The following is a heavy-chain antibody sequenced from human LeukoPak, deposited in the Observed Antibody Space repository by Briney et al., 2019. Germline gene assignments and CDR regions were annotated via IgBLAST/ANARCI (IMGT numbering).Heavy chain of an antibody. D-gene: IGHD2-2*01. J-gene: IGHJ4*02. Sequence: ASVKVSCKASGYTFTGYYMHWVRQAPGQGLEWMGWINLNSGGTNYAQKFQGRVTMTRDTSISTAYMELSRLRSDDTAVYYCASTLWYQLLLDYWGQGTLVTVSS. CDR3: ASTLWYQLLLDY. V-gene: IGHV1-2*02. CDR1: GYTFTGYY. CDR2: INLNSGGT.